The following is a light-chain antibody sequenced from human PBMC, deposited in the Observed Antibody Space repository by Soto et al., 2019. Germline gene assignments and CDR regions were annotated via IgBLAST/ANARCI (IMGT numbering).Light chain of an antibody. CDR3: QQFKRYPLT. Sequence: AIPLTQSPSSLSASVGDRVTITCRASQAISSALSWYHQRPGKAPRLLIYDASILQNGVPSRFSGSGSGTDFTLTISSLQPEDFATYYCQQFKRYPLTFGGGTKVEIK. CDR1: QAISSA. CDR2: DAS. V-gene: IGKV1-13*02. J-gene: IGKJ4*01.